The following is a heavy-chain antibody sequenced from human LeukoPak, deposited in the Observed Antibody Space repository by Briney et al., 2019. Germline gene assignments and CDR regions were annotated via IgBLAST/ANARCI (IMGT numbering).Heavy chain of an antibody. D-gene: IGHD3-10*01. CDR3: AREGSCYYGSGSYCNFDY. J-gene: IGHJ4*02. CDR1: GGTFSSYA. V-gene: IGHV1-69*06. Sequence: RWASVNVSCKASGGTFSSYAISWVRQAPGQGLEWMGGIIPIFGTANYAQKFQGRVTITADKSTSTAYMELSSLRSEDTAVYYCAREGSCYYGSGSYCNFDYWGQGTLVTVSS. CDR2: IIPIFGTA.